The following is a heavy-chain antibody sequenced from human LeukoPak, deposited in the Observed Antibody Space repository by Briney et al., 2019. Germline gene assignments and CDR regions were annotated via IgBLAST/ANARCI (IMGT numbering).Heavy chain of an antibody. CDR3: VRGGRSVAGTGRYPSDY. Sequence: GGSLRLSCAASGFSFSSYAMHWVRQAPGKGLEWVAVISFDGSNKYYADSVKGRFTISRDNSKNTLYLQMNSLRAEDTAVYYCVRGGRSVAGTGRYPSDYWGQGTLVTVSS. V-gene: IGHV3-30-3*01. CDR2: ISFDGSNK. CDR1: GFSFSSYA. J-gene: IGHJ4*02. D-gene: IGHD6-19*01.